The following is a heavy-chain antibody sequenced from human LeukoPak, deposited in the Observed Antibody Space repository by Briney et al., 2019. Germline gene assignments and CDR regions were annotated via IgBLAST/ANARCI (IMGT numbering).Heavy chain of an antibody. J-gene: IGHJ4*02. CDR3: AKDWRADY. Sequence: GGSLRLSCAASGFTFSIYPMTWVRQAPGKGLEWVSAISGSGDSTKYADSVKGRFTASRDNSKNTLYLRMNSLRAEDTAVYYCAKDWRADYWGQGTLVTVSS. CDR2: ISGSGDST. V-gene: IGHV3-23*01. CDR1: GFTFSIYP.